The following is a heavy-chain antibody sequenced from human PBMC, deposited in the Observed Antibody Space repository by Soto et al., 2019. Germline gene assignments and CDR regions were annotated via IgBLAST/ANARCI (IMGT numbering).Heavy chain of an antibody. CDR1: GFTFDDHA. J-gene: IGHJ5*01. V-gene: IGHV3-9*01. CDR2: ISWNSETL. CDR3: TRGSAAVRSYFFDS. D-gene: IGHD1-26*01. Sequence: EVQLVESGGGLVQPGKSLRLSCAASGFTFDDHAMHWVRQGPGKGLEWVAHISWNSETLGYADSVKGRFTISRDNAKNSVYLEMNGLRPEDTAVYFCTRGSAAVRSYFFDSWGQGTLVTVSS.